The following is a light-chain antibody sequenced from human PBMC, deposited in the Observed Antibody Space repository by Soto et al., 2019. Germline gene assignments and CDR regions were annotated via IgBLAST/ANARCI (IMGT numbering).Light chain of an antibody. CDR1: QNIRNW. CDR2: DAS. J-gene: IGKJ1*01. CDR3: QQSYSTPRT. V-gene: IGKV1-5*01. Sequence: DIQMTQSPSTLSASVGDSVTINCRASQNIRNWLAWYQQKQGKXPNXXIYDASSLKSGVPARFSGSGSGTEFTITISSLQPEDFATYYCQQSYSTPRTFGQGTKGDIK.